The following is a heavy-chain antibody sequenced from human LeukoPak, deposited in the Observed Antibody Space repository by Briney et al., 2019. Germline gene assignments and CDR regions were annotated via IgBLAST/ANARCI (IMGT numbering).Heavy chain of an antibody. CDR1: GFTFSSYS. Sequence: GGSLRLSCAASGFTFSSYSMNWVRQAPGKGLEWVSYISSSSSTIYYADSVKGRFTISRDNAKNSLYLQMNSLRAEDTAVYYCAREVSGCSSTSCYAIDYWGQGTLVTVSS. D-gene: IGHD2-2*01. J-gene: IGHJ4*02. V-gene: IGHV3-48*04. CDR3: AREVSGCSSTSCYAIDY. CDR2: ISSSSSTI.